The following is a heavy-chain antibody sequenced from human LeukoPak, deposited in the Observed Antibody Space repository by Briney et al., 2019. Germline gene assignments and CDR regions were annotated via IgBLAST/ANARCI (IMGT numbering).Heavy chain of an antibody. CDR3: ARLRRDSSSWTYYFDY. J-gene: IGHJ4*02. D-gene: IGHD6-13*01. CDR1: GGSISSSY. Sequence: SETLSLTCAVSGGSISSSYWSWIRQPPGKGLEWIGNIYYSGSTNYNPSLKSRVTISVDTSKNQFSLKLSSVTAADTAVYYCARLRRDSSSWTYYFDYWGQGTLVTVSS. V-gene: IGHV4-59*08. CDR2: IYYSGST.